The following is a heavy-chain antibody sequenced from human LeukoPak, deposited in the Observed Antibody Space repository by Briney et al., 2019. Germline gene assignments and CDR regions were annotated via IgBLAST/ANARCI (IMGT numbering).Heavy chain of an antibody. CDR3: ARRGFSSGWPLGYFQH. CDR1: GGSFSGYY. D-gene: IGHD6-19*01. Sequence: SETLSLTCAVYGGSFSGYYWSWIRQPPGKGLEWIGEINHSGSTNYNPSLKSRVTISVDTSKNQFSLKLSSVTAADTAVYYCARRGFSSGWPLGYFQHWGQGTLVTVSS. V-gene: IGHV4-34*01. J-gene: IGHJ1*01. CDR2: INHSGST.